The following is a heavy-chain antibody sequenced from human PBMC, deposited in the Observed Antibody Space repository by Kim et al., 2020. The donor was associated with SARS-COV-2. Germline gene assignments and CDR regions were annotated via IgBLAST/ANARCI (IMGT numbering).Heavy chain of an antibody. CDR2: IILIFGTA. D-gene: IGHD2-15*01. CDR3: ARSRDCSGGSCYPGGPEYYYYYGMDV. CDR1: VGTFSSYA. Sequence: SVKVSCKASVGTFSSYAISWVRQAPGQGLEWMGGIILIFGTANFAQKFQGRVTITADESTSTAYMEVSSLRSEDTAVYYCARSRDCSGGSCYPGGPEYYYYYGMDVWGQGTTVTVSS. V-gene: IGHV1-69*13. J-gene: IGHJ6*02.